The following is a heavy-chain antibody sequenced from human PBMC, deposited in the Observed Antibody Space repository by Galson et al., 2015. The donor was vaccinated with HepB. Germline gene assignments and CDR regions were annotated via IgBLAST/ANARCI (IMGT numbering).Heavy chain of an antibody. V-gene: IGHV4-39*07. D-gene: IGHD6-13*01. Sequence: LTCTVSGGSISSSSYYWGWIRQPPGKGLEWIGSIYYSGSTYYNPSLKSRVTISVDTSKNQFSLKLSSVTAADTAVYYCARDVGRYSSSSWPSYYYYYYGMDVWGQGTTVTVSS. CDR1: GGSISSSSYY. CDR3: ARDVGRYSSSSWPSYYYYYYGMDV. CDR2: IYYSGST. J-gene: IGHJ6*02.